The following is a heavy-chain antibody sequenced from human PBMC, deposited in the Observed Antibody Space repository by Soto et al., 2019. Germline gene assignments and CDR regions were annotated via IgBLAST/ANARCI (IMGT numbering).Heavy chain of an antibody. J-gene: IGHJ4*02. CDR3: ARGGRGGFDY. V-gene: IGHV3-74*01. D-gene: IGHD3-16*01. CDR1: GFTFTSYW. Sequence: EVQLVESGGGLVPPGGSLRLSCAASGFTFTSYWMHWVRQAPGKGLVWVSSIKNDGTSTNYADSVRGRFTISRDNAKNTMYLQMNSLRAEDTAVYYCARGGRGGFDYWGQGALVTVSS. CDR2: IKNDGTST.